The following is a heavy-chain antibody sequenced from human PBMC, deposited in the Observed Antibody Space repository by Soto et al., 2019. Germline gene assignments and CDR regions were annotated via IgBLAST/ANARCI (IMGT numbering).Heavy chain of an antibody. CDR3: ARGRNGYSYGYNWFDP. CDR2: INHSGST. D-gene: IGHD5-18*01. CDR1: GGSFSGYY. Sequence: QVQLQQWGAGLLKPSETLSLTCAVYGGSFSGYYWSWIRQPPGKGLEWIGEINHSGSTNYNPSLKSRVTISVDTSKNQFSLKLSSVTAADTAVYYCARGRNGYSYGYNWFDPWGQGTLVTVSS. J-gene: IGHJ5*02. V-gene: IGHV4-34*01.